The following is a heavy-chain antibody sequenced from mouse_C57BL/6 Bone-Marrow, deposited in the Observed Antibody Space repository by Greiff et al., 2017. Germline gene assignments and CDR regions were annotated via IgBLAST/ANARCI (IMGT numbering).Heavy chain of an antibody. D-gene: IGHD1-1*01. CDR1: GYTFPSSG. V-gene: IGHV1-81*01. Sequence: QVQLQQSGAELARPGAPVKLSCKASGYTFPSSGRSWVKQRNGQGLAGIGESYPRSGNPSYNEKFKGKATLTADKSSSTAYMELRSLTSEDSAVYFCARRYSWFAYSCQETLVTVSA. CDR3: ARRYSWFAY. J-gene: IGHJ3*01. CDR2: SYPRSGNP.